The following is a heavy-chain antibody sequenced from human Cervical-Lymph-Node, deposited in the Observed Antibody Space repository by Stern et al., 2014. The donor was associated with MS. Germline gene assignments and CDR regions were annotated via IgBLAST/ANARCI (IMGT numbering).Heavy chain of an antibody. D-gene: IGHD4-17*01. CDR2: IYWDDDK. CDR3: ARRYGDPNFDY. J-gene: IGHJ4*02. V-gene: IGHV2-5*02. CDR1: GFSVSTSEVG. Sequence: QVTLKESGPTLLKPTQTLTLTCTVSGFSVSTSEVGVGWVRQPPGKALAWLALIYWDDDKRYSPSLKTRLTITKDASKNQVVLMMTNTDPLDTATYYCARRYGDPNFDYWGQGILVTVSS.